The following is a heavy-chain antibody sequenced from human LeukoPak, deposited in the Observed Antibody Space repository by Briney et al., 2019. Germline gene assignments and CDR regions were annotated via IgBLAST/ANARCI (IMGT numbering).Heavy chain of an antibody. Sequence: ASVKVSCKASGYTFTGYYMHWVRQAPGQGLEWMGWINPNSGGTNYAQKFQGRVTMTRDTSTSTVYMELSSLRSEDTAVYYCARDDWNSNGMDVWGQGTTVTVSS. CDR1: GYTFTGYY. CDR2: INPNSGGT. CDR3: ARDDWNSNGMDV. D-gene: IGHD1-7*01. J-gene: IGHJ6*02. V-gene: IGHV1-2*02.